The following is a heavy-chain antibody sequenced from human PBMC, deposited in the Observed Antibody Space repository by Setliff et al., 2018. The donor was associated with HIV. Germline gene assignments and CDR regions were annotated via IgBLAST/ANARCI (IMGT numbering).Heavy chain of an antibody. J-gene: IGHJ3*02. V-gene: IGHV1-18*01. CDR1: GYTFTSYG. D-gene: IGHD3-10*01. CDR3: AREQSLPYGSRNGAFDI. Sequence: ASVKVSCKASGYTFTSYGISWVRQAPGQGLEWMGWISAYNGNTNYAQKLQGRVTMTTDTSTSTAYMELRSLRSDDTAVYYCAREQSLPYGSRNGAFDIWGQGTMVTVSS. CDR2: ISAYNGNT.